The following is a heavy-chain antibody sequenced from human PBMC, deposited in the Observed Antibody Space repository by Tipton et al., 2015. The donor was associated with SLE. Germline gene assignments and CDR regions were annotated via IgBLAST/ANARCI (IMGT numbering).Heavy chain of an antibody. V-gene: IGHV4-34*01. Sequence: QLVQSGAEVKKPGESLKISCKGSGYSFTSYWSWIRQPPGKGLEWIGEINHSGSTNYNPSLKSRVTISADTSKNQFSLKLSSVTAADTAVYYCARWGGIYSHDYWGQGTLVTVSS. CDR1: GYSFTSY. CDR3: ARWGGIYSHDY. D-gene: IGHD5-12*01. CDR2: INHSGST. J-gene: IGHJ4*02.